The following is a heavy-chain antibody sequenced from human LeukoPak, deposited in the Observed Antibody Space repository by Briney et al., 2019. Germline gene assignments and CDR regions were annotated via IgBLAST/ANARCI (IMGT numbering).Heavy chain of an antibody. D-gene: IGHD1-20*01. V-gene: IGHV3-53*01. J-gene: IGHJ4*02. Sequence: GGSLSPSCAASGFTPSTNYYRSWLRQAPGKGLEWVSVIYRDGETYYADSVKGRFTISRDNSKNTLYIQMNSLRADDTAVYFCARGADHNWPTGYFLYWAEVPLVTLSS. CDR2: IYRDGET. CDR1: GFTPSTNY. CDR3: ARGADHNWPTGYFLY.